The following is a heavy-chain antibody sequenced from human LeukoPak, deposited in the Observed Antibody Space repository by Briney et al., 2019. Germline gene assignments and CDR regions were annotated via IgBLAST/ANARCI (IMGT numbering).Heavy chain of an antibody. V-gene: IGHV1-18*01. CDR1: GYTFTSYG. CDR3: ARVRAWYSSGWYEAY. Sequence: ASVKVSCKASGYTFTSYGISWVRQAPGQGLEWMGWISAYNGNTNYAQKLQGRVTMTTDTSTSTAYMELRSLRSDDTAVYYCARVRAWYSSGWYEAYWGQGTLVTVSS. J-gene: IGHJ4*02. CDR2: ISAYNGNT. D-gene: IGHD6-19*01.